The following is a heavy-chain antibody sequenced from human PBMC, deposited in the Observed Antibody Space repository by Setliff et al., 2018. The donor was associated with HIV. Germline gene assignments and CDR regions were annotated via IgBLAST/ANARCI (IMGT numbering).Heavy chain of an antibody. CDR2: ISPYNGNT. V-gene: IGHV1-18*01. CDR1: GYTFTSYG. Sequence: ASVKVSCKASGYTFTSYGISWVGQAPGQGLEWMGWISPYNGNTKYAQKFQGRVTLTRDTSINTAYMELSSLTSDDTAVYYCARGVGAAGDYWGQGTQVTVSS. D-gene: IGHD1-26*01. J-gene: IGHJ4*02. CDR3: ARGVGAAGDY.